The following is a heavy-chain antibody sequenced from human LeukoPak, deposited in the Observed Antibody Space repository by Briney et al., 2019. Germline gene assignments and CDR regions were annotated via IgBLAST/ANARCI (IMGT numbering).Heavy chain of an antibody. CDR2: IDLSNSYT. J-gene: IGHJ4*02. CDR1: GYTFTSYW. Sequence: GESLKISCKGSGYTFTSYWITWVRQMPGKGLEWIGKIDLSNSYTDYRPSFQGHVTISVDNSISTAYLQWSSLQAADTAMYYFTRRQAYWGEGPLVTVSS. CDR3: TRRQAY. V-gene: IGHV5-10-1*01.